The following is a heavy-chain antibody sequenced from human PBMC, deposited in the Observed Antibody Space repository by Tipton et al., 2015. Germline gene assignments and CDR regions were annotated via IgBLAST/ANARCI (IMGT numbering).Heavy chain of an antibody. CDR3: ARGFLCGGDCFSYGMDV. CDR2: IKPDGSES. V-gene: IGHV3-7*01. Sequence: SLRLSCAASGFTFSNYWMTWVRQAPGKRLEWVANIKPDGSESYYVDSVQGRFTFSRDNAKNSLYLQMNSLRAEDTAVYYCARGFLCGGDCFSYGMDVWGQGTTVTVSS. D-gene: IGHD2-21*01. CDR1: GFTFSNYW. J-gene: IGHJ6*02.